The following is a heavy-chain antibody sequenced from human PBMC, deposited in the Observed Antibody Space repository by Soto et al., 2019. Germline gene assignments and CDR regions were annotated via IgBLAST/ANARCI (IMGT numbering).Heavy chain of an antibody. V-gene: IGHV1-69*13. Sequence: ASVKVSCKASGGTFSSYAISWVRQAPGQGLEWMGGIIPIFGTANYAQKFQGRVTITADESTSTAYMELSSLRSEDTAVYYCARAVYGSGSYWSLMASIDYWGQGTLVTVSS. CDR1: GGTFSSYA. CDR3: ARAVYGSGSYWSLMASIDY. J-gene: IGHJ4*02. D-gene: IGHD3-10*01. CDR2: IIPIFGTA.